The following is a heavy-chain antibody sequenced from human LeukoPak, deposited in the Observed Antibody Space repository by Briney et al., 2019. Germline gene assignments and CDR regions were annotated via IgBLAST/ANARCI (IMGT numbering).Heavy chain of an antibody. J-gene: IGHJ3*02. Sequence: PGGSLRLSCAASGFTFDDYAMHWVRQAPGKGLEWVSGISWNSGSIGYADSVKGRFTISRDNSKNTLYLQMNSLRAEDTAVYYCAREGDYGDYPDAFDIWGQGTMVTVSS. CDR3: AREGDYGDYPDAFDI. D-gene: IGHD4-17*01. CDR1: GFTFDDYA. V-gene: IGHV3-9*01. CDR2: ISWNSGSI.